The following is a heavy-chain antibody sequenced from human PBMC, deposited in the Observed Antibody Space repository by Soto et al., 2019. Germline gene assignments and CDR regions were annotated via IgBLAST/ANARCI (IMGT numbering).Heavy chain of an antibody. CDR3: ARRSATTFGRNWFDP. J-gene: IGHJ5*02. D-gene: IGHD1-7*01. CDR1: GGSISSSSYY. CDR2: IYYSGRT. Sequence: SETLSLTCTVSGGSISSSSYYWGWIRQPPGKGLEWIGSIYYSGRTYYNPSLKSRVPISVDTSKNQFSLKLSSVTAADTAVYYCARRSATTFGRNWFDPWGQGTLVTVSS. V-gene: IGHV4-39*01.